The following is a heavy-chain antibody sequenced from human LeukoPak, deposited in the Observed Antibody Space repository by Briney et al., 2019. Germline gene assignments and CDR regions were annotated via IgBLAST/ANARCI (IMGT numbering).Heavy chain of an antibody. CDR1: GFTFSSYG. CDR3: ARVGSGSYYQDH. V-gene: IGHV3-30*02. CDR2: IRYDGSNK. D-gene: IGHD3-10*01. J-gene: IGHJ4*02. Sequence: PGGSLRLSCAASGFTFSSYGIHWVRQAPGKGLEWVAFIRYDGSNKYYADSVKGRFTISRDNSKNTLYPQMNSLRVEDTAVYYCARVGSGSYYQDHWGQGTLVTVSS.